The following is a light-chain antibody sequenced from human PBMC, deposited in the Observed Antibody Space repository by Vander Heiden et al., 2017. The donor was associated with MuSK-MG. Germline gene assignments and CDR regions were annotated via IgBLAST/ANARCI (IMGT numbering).Light chain of an antibody. CDR3: CSSAGSSTVV. Sequence: QSARTQPAPVSGSPGQSITIACTGTSSDVGNYNLVSWYQQQPGNAPKLMIYEGSKRPSGVSNRCSGSKSGNTASLTISGLKDEDEADDYCCSSAGSSTVVFGGGTKLTVL. J-gene: IGLJ2*01. V-gene: IGLV2-23*01. CDR1: SSDVGNYNL. CDR2: EGS.